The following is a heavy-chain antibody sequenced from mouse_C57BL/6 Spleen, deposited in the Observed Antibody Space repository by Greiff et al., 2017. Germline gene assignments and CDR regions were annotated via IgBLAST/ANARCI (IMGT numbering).Heavy chain of an antibody. CDR3: ARGRTGLSYYFDY. J-gene: IGHJ2*01. D-gene: IGHD4-1*01. CDR1: GYTFTSYW. CDR2: IDPSGSYT. Sequence: QVQLQQPGAELVKPGASVKLSCKASGYTFTSYWMQWVKQRPGQGLEWIGEIDPSGSYTNYNQKFKGKATLTVDTSSSTAYRQLSSLTSEDSAVYYCARGRTGLSYYFDYWGQGTTLTVSS. V-gene: IGHV1-50*01.